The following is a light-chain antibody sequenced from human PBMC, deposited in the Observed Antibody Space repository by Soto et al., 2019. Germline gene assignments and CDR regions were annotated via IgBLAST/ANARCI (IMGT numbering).Light chain of an antibody. V-gene: IGKV3-20*01. CDR3: QQYGSSPHT. CDR2: GAS. J-gene: IGKJ2*01. Sequence: EIVLTQSPGTLSLSPGERATLSCRASQSVRSSYLAWYQHKPGQAPRLLIYGASSRATGIPDRFSGSGSGTEFTLTISRLEPEDFAVYYCQQYGSSPHTFGRGTNLEIK. CDR1: QSVRSSY.